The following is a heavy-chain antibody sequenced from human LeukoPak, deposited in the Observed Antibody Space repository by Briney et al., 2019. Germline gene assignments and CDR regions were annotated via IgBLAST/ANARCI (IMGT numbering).Heavy chain of an antibody. CDR2: VNHNGNVN. J-gene: IGHJ6*02. V-gene: IGHV3-7*03. CDR1: GFTFSSYL. D-gene: IGHD3-16*01. CDR3: ARGGGLDV. Sequence: GGSLRHSCAASGFTFSSYLMNWARQAPGKGLEWVASVNHNGNVNYYVDSVKGRFTISRDNAKNSLYLQMSNLRAEDTAVYFCARGGGLDVWGQGATVTVSS.